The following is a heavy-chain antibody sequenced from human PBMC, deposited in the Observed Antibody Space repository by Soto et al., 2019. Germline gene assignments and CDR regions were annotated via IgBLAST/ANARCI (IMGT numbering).Heavy chain of an antibody. V-gene: IGHV3-23*01. CDR1: GFTFSGFA. CDR2: ITGSGGST. J-gene: IGHJ4*02. CDR3: AKGSSSSRPYYFDY. D-gene: IGHD6-6*01. Sequence: EVXLLXSXGGLAQPGGSLRXSCAASGFTFSGFAMSWVRQAPGKGLXWVSAITGSGGSTYHADSVKGRFTISRXXXXXXXXXXXXXXXADDTAVYYCAKGSSSSRPYYFDYWGQGTLATVSS.